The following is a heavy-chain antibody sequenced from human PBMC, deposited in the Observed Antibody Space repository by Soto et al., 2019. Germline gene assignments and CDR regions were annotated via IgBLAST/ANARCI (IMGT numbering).Heavy chain of an antibody. D-gene: IGHD3-3*02. J-gene: IGHJ6*02. CDR1: GGSFSGYY. CDR3: ARDRQYYQFWSGCQNEGPCAMDV. Sequence: QVQLQQWGAGLLKPSETLSLTCAVYGGSFSGYYWTWIRQAPGKGLEWIGEINHCGGTNYNSSLKSSVTISVDTSKNQFSLILYSVTAADTAVYYCARDRQYYQFWSGCQNEGPCAMDVWGQGTPVTVSS. V-gene: IGHV4-34*02. CDR2: INHCGGT.